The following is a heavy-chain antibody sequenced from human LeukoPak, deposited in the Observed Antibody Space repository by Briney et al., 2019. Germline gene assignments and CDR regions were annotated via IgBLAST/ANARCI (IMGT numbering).Heavy chain of an antibody. CDR1: GFTFTSSA. V-gene: IGHV1-58*01. D-gene: IGHD3-16*02. Sequence: ASVKVSGKASGFTFTSSAVQWVRQARGQRLEWIGWIVVGSGNTNYAQKFQERVTITRDMSTSTAYMELSSLRSEDTAVYYCAAADSYGGVIAALDYWAQGTLVTVSS. J-gene: IGHJ4*02. CDR3: AAADSYGGVIAALDY. CDR2: IVVGSGNT.